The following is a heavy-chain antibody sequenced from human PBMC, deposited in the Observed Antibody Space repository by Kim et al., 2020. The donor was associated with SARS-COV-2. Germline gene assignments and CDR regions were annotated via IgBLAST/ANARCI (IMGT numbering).Heavy chain of an antibody. Sequence: YADSVKARFTISRDNSKNTLYLQMNGLRAEDTAVYYCARDLRVGATPADYWGQGTLVAVSS. CDR3: ARDLRVGATPADY. D-gene: IGHD1-26*01. J-gene: IGHJ4*02. V-gene: IGHV3-33*01.